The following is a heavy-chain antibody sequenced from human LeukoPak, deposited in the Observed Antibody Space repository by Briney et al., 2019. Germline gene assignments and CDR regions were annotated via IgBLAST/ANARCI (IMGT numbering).Heavy chain of an antibody. J-gene: IGHJ6*02. CDR1: GFTFSSYG. CDR2: ISYDGSNK. Sequence: GGSLRLSCAASGFTFSSYGMHWVRQAPGKGLEWVAVISYDGSNKYYADSVKGRFTISRDNSKNTLYPQMNSLRAEDTAVYYCANGWIAAAGLYGMDVWGQGTTVTVSS. V-gene: IGHV3-30*18. D-gene: IGHD6-13*01. CDR3: ANGWIAAAGLYGMDV.